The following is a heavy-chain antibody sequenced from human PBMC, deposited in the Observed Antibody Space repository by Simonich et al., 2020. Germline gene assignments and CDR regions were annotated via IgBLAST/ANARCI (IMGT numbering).Heavy chain of an antibody. V-gene: IGHV4-39*01. J-gene: IGHJ3*02. D-gene: IGHD6-13*01. CDR2: IYYSWST. CDR3: ARHAGFAFDI. Sequence: QLQLQESGPGLVKPSETLSLTCTVSGGSNSSSSYYWGWIRQPPGKGLGWSGSIYYSWSTYYNPALKSRVTISVDTSKNQFSLKLSSVTAADTAVYYCARHAGFAFDIWGQGTMVTVSS. CDR1: GGSNSSSSYY.